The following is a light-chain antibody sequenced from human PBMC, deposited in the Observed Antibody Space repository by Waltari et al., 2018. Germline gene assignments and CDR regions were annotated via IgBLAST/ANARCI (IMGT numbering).Light chain of an antibody. Sequence: SSELTQGPDVSVALGQPVKITCQGDSLRTPHARWYQVQPGQAPVLVLFGKEKRPSGIPDRISGYSSGTTSSLTITGAQAEDEADYYCHSRKGSDNQVVFGGGTKLTVL. CDR2: GKE. CDR1: SLRTPH. CDR3: HSRKGSDNQVV. V-gene: IGLV3-19*01. J-gene: IGLJ3*02.